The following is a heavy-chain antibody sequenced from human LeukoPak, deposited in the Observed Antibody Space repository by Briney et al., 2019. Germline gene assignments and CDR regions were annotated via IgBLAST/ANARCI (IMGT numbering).Heavy chain of an antibody. J-gene: IGHJ4*02. CDR3: AKEGSDYGDYAPH. CDR2: INHSGST. V-gene: IGHV4-34*01. D-gene: IGHD4-17*01. CDR1: GGSFSGYY. Sequence: PSETLSLTCAVYGGSFSGYYWSWIRQPPGKGLEWIGEINHSGSTNYNPSLKSRVTISVDTSKNQFSLKLSSVTAADTAVYYCAKEGSDYGDYAPHWGQGTLVTVSS.